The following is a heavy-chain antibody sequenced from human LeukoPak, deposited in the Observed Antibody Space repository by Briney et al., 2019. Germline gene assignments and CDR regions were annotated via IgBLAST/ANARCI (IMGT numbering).Heavy chain of an antibody. CDR1: GFTFSNAW. CDR3: TTEAGPKSGLWFGELLPEYYFDY. Sequence: PGGSLRLSCAASGFTFSNAWMSWVRQAPGKGLEWVGRIKSKTDGGTTDYAAPVKGRFTISRDDSKNTLYLQMNSLKTEDTAVYYCTTEAGPKSGLWFGELLPEYYFDYWGQGTLVTVSS. CDR2: IKSKTDGGTT. V-gene: IGHV3-15*01. J-gene: IGHJ4*02. D-gene: IGHD3-10*01.